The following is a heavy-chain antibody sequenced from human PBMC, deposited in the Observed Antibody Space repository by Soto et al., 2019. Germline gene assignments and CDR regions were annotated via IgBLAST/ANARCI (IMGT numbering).Heavy chain of an antibody. J-gene: IGHJ4*02. CDR3: AGARGNVWELPVH. Sequence: QVQVQQWGAGLLKPSETLSLTCEVFGGSLSGVHWTWIRQSPGEGLEWIGEITHFGGTNSNPSLKSRVTISADTSKKLFSLNLTSVTAADTALYYCAGARGNVWELPVHWGQGTLVTVSS. D-gene: IGHD1-26*01. CDR1: GGSLSGVH. V-gene: IGHV4-34*01. CDR2: ITHFGGT.